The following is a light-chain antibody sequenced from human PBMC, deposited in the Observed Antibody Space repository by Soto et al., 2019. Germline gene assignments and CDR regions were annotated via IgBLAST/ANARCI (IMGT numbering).Light chain of an antibody. CDR2: DVS. CDR1: SSDIGAYNY. CDR3: CSYAGSFTYVV. J-gene: IGLJ2*01. V-gene: IGLV2-11*01. Sequence: SALTQPRSVSGSPGQSITISCTGTSSDIGAYNYVSWYLQHPGKAPKLIIYDVSKRPSGVPDRFSGSKSDNTASLTISGLQAEDEGDYFCCSYAGSFTYVVFGGGTKLTVL.